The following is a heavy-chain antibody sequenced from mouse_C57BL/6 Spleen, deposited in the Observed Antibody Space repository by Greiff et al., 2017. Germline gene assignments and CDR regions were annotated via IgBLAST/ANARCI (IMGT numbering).Heavy chain of an antibody. CDR3: ARSGDYYGSSYVHY. CDR1: GYTFTSYW. CDR2: IHPNSGST. Sequence: VQLQQPGAELVKPGASVKLSCKASGYTFTSYWMHWVKQRPGQGLEWIGMIHPNSGSTNYNEKFKSKATLTVDKSSSTAYMQLSSLTSEDSAVYYCARSGDYYGSSYVHYWGQGTTLTVSS. V-gene: IGHV1-64*01. D-gene: IGHD1-1*01. J-gene: IGHJ2*01.